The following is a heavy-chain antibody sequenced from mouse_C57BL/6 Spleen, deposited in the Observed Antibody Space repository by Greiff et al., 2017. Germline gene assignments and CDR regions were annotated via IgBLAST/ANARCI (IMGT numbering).Heavy chain of an antibody. V-gene: IGHV1-15*01. CDR2: IDPETGGT. Sequence: QVQLKESGAELVRRGASVTLSCKASGYTFTDYEMHWVKQTPVHGLEWIGAIDPETGGTAYNQKFKGKAILTADKSSSTAYMELRSLTSEDSAVYYCTTNWGFAYWGQGTLVTVSA. D-gene: IGHD4-1*01. CDR1: GYTFTDYE. J-gene: IGHJ3*01. CDR3: TTNWGFAY.